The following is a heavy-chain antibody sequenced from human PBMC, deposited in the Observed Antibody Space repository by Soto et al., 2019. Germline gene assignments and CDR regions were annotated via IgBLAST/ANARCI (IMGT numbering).Heavy chain of an antibody. Sequence: SETLSLTCAVYGGSFSGYYWSWIRQPPGKGLEWIGEINHSGSTNYNPSLKSRVTISVDTSKNQFSLKLSSVTAADTAVYYCARVVFWSGYYKYYYYYMDVWGKGTTVTVSS. CDR1: GGSFSGYY. CDR2: INHSGST. J-gene: IGHJ6*03. CDR3: ARVVFWSGYYKYYYYYMDV. D-gene: IGHD3-3*01. V-gene: IGHV4-34*01.